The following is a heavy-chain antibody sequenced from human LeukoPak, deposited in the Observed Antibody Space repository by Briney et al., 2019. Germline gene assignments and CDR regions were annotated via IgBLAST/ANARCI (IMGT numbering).Heavy chain of an antibody. CDR2: MYHSGNA. CDR3: ARVLDYYGSGSRDFDY. D-gene: IGHD3-10*01. V-gene: IGHV4-38-2*02. Sequence: SETLSLTCSVSGYFISSGYYWGWIRQPPGKGLEWIGSMYHSGNANYNPSLKSRVTMSADTSKNQFSLKLTSVTAADTAVYYCARVLDYYGSGSRDFDYWGQGILVSVSS. J-gene: IGHJ4*02. CDR1: GYFISSGYY.